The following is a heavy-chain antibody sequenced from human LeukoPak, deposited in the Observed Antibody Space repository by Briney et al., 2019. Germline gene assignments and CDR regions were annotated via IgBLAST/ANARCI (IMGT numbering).Heavy chain of an antibody. CDR1: GGSISRYY. J-gene: IGHJ6*02. V-gene: IGHV4-59*01. CDR3: ASMSGSSGYRNYYYYGMDV. Sequence: SETLSLTCTVSGGSISRYYWSWIRQPPGKGLEWIGYIYYSGSTNYNPSLKSRVTISVDTSKNQFSLKLSSVTAADTAVYYCASMSGSSGYRNYYYYGMDVWGQGTTVTVSS. D-gene: IGHD3-22*01. CDR2: IYYSGST.